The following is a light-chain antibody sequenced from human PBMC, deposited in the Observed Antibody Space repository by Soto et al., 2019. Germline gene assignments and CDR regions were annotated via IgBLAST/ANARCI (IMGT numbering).Light chain of an antibody. CDR3: QTGGMAIKE. CDR1: SGHSSYA. J-gene: IGLJ2*01. Sequence: QLVLTQSPSASASLGASVKLTCTLSSGHSSYAIAWHQQQPEKGPRYLMKLNSDGSHSKGDGIPDRFSGSSSGAERYLTIPTPQLGEEPDYTGQTGGMAIKEFGGGTKLTFL. CDR2: LNSDGSH. V-gene: IGLV4-69*01.